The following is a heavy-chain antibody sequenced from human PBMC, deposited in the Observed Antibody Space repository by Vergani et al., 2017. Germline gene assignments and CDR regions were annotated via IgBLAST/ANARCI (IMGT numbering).Heavy chain of an antibody. Sequence: QVQLQQWGEGLLKPSETLSLTCAVYGGSFSGYYWSWIRQPPGKGLEWIGEINHSGSTNYNPSLKSRVTISVDTSKNQFSLKLSSVTAADTAVYYCARARTKYSSSDYWGQGTLVTVSS. D-gene: IGHD6-6*01. J-gene: IGHJ4*02. CDR2: INHSGST. CDR3: ARARTKYSSSDY. V-gene: IGHV4-34*01. CDR1: GGSFSGYY.